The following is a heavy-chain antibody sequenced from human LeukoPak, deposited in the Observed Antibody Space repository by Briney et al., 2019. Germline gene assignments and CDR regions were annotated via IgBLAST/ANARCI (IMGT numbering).Heavy chain of an antibody. CDR2: SNPSGGST. Sequence: ASVKVSCKASGDTFTTDYIHWVRQGPGQGPEWMGVSNPSGGSTTNAQKFQGRVTMTRDTSTSTVYMELSSLRSEDTAIYYCARARGSGSYYGHDYYYYHYMDVWGQGTTVTVSS. CDR1: GDTFTTDY. J-gene: IGHJ6*02. D-gene: IGHD3-10*01. V-gene: IGHV1-46*01. CDR3: ARARGSGSYYGHDYYYYHYMDV.